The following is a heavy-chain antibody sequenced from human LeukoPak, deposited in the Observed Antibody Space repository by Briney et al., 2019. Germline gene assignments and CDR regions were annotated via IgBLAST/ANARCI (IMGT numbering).Heavy chain of an antibody. J-gene: IGHJ3*02. V-gene: IGHV1-24*01. Sequence: ASVKVSCKVSGYTLTELSMHWVRQAPGKGLEWMGGFDPEDGETIYALKFQGRVTMTEDTSTDTAYMELSSLRSEDTAVYYCATGPSGGGAFDIWGQGTMVTVSS. CDR3: ATGPSGGGAFDI. D-gene: IGHD2-15*01. CDR1: GYTLTELS. CDR2: FDPEDGET.